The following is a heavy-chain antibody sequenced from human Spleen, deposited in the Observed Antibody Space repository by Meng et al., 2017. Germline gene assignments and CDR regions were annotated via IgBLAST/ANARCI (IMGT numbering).Heavy chain of an antibody. CDR3: ARANGRFSNYQIDD. CDR1: GFTFNTYA. V-gene: IGHV3-30*04. D-gene: IGHD2-8*01. J-gene: IGHJ4*02. CDR2: ISYDGSTK. Sequence: SCAASGFTFNTYAMHWVRQAPGKGLEWVAVISYDGSTKWYADSVKGRFTISRDSSKNTLYLQMNSLRVQDTAVYFCARANGRFSNYQIDDWGQGTLVTVSS.